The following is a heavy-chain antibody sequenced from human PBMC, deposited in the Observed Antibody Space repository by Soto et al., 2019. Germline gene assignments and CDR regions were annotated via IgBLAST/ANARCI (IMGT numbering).Heavy chain of an antibody. CDR1: GGSISSSSNY. J-gene: IGHJ3*02. D-gene: IGHD3-10*01. CDR3: ARVWGGAFDI. CDR2: IYYSGST. Sequence: PSETLSLTCTVSGGSISSSSNYWSWIRQPPGKGLEWIGYIYYSGSTNYNPSLKSRVTISVDTSKNQFSLKLSSVTAADTAVYYCARVWGGAFDIWGQGTMVTVSS. V-gene: IGHV4-61*01.